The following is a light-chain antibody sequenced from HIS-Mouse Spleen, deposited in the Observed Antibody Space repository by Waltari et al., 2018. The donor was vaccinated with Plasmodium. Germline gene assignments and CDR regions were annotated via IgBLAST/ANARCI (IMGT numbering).Light chain of an antibody. J-gene: IGLJ1*01. Sequence: SYELTQPPSVSVSPGQTASITCSGDKLGDKYACWYQQKPGQSPVLVIYQGSKRPSGIPDRVSGSNSGNTATLTISGTQAMDEADYYCQAWDSSTDYVFGTGTKVTVL. CDR1: KLGDKY. V-gene: IGLV3-1*01. CDR2: QGS. CDR3: QAWDSSTDYV.